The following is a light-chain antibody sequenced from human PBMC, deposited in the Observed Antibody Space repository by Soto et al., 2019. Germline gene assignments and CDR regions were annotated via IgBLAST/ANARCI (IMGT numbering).Light chain of an antibody. CDR3: QQDYNLET. V-gene: IGKV3D-7*01. Sequence: PWARVTISCTASQSVSSCYLTWNQQKPGQAPRLLIYGASTRATGTPARFSGSGAGTVFTLTISSLQPEDFADYYWQQDYNLETFGQGTKVEIK. CDR2: GAS. CDR1: QSVSSCY. J-gene: IGKJ1*01.